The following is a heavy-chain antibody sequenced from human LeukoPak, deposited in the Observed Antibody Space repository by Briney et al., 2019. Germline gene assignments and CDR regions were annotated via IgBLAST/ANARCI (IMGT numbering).Heavy chain of an antibody. CDR2: IRHDGSYQ. D-gene: IGHD3-22*01. CDR3: AKNRDSSDYPRDFDF. V-gene: IGHV3-30*02. Sequence: GGSLRLSCAAFGFTFSSYGMHWVRQTPGKGLEWVAFIRHDGSYQQYADSVKGRFTVSRDNSRDMVYLQMNSLRTEDTAVYYCAKNRDSSDYPRDFDFWGQGTLVTVSS. J-gene: IGHJ4*02. CDR1: GFTFSSYG.